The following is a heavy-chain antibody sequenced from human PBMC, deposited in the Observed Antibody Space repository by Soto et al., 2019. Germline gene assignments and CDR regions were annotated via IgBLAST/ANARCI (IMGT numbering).Heavy chain of an antibody. CDR2: ISGSGGTT. CDR1: GFTFSNSA. J-gene: IGHJ4*02. CDR3: AKGLGPGAGGPYPKPFDY. V-gene: IGHV3-23*01. Sequence: GGSLRLSCAASGFTFSNSAMTWVRQAPGKGLEWVSSISGSGGTTYYADSVKGRFTISRDNSKNTLYLQMNNLRAEDTAVYYCAKGLGPGAGGPYPKPFDYWGQGTLVTVSS. D-gene: IGHD2-15*01.